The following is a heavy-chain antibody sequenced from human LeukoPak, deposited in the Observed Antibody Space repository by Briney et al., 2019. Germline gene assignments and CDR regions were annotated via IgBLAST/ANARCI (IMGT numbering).Heavy chain of an antibody. CDR2: IYYSGST. J-gene: IGHJ4*02. CDR3: ARHNPRSYFDY. V-gene: IGHV4-59*08. CDR1: GGSLSRYY. Sequence: PSETLSLTCTVSGGSLSRYYWSWIRQPPGEGLEWIGYIYYSGSTNYNPSLKSRVTISVDTFKHQFSLKLSSVTAADTAVYYCARHNPRSYFDYWGQGTLGTVSS. D-gene: IGHD4-17*01.